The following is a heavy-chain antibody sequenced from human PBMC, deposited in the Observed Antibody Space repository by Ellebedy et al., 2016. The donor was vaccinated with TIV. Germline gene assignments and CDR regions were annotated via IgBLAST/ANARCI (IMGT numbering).Heavy chain of an antibody. CDR1: GYSFTSYW. V-gene: IGHV5-51*01. Sequence: GESLKISCKGSGYSFTSYWIGWVRQMPGKGLEWMGIIYPGDSDTRYSPSFQGHVTISADKSISTAYLQWSSLKASDTAMYYCARQEVEVEDIVVVPAAMYPPSGMDVWGQGTTVTVSS. D-gene: IGHD2-2*01. J-gene: IGHJ6*02. CDR2: IYPGDSDT. CDR3: ARQEVEVEDIVVVPAAMYPPSGMDV.